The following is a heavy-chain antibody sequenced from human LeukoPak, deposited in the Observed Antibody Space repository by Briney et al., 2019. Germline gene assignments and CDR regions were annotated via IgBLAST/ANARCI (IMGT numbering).Heavy chain of an antibody. Sequence: GSLRLSCSASGLTVTNAWMNWVRQAPGEGLDWVGRIASKTDGGATDYAAPVKGRFTISRDDSKNTLNLQMNSLKTEDTAVYYCTTGIRGDWGQGTLVTVSS. CDR1: GLTVTNAW. CDR2: IASKTDGGAT. J-gene: IGHJ4*02. V-gene: IGHV3-15*07. CDR3: TTGIRGD. D-gene: IGHD3-10*01.